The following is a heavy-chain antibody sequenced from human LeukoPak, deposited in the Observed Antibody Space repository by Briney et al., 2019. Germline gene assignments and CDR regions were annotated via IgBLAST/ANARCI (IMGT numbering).Heavy chain of an antibody. D-gene: IGHD6-13*01. CDR1: GYISTIYW. J-gene: IGHJ4*02. V-gene: IGHV5-51*01. CDR3: ARHIGQAAAGPRFDY. Sequence: GESLKISCKGSGYISTIYWIGWVRQMPGKGLEWMGIIYPDDSDTRYSPSFQGQVTISADKSISTAYLQWSSLKASDTAMYYCARHIGQAAAGPRFDYWGQGTLVTVSS. CDR2: IYPDDSDT.